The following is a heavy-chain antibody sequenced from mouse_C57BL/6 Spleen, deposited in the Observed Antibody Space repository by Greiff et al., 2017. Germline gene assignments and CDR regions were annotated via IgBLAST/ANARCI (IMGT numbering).Heavy chain of an antibody. CDR3: ARHGDYAAFDY. V-gene: IGHV5-9*01. D-gene: IGHD2-4*01. CDR2: ISGGGGNT. Sequence: EVKLVESGGGLVKPGGSLQLSCAASGFTFSSYTMSWVRQTPEKRLEWVATISGGGGNTYYPDSVKGRFTISRDNAKNTLYLQMSSLRSEDTALYYCARHGDYAAFDYWGQGTTLTVSS. J-gene: IGHJ2*01. CDR1: GFTFSSYT.